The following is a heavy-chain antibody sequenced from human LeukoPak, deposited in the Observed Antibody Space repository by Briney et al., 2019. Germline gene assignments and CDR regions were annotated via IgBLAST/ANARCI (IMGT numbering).Heavy chain of an antibody. CDR1: GYTLTELS. V-gene: IGHV1-24*01. CDR3: ATGPIYSGYDFDY. Sequence: VASVKVPCKVSGYTLTELSMHWVRQAPGKGLEWMGGFDPEDGETIYAQKFQGRVTMTGDTSTDTAYMELSSLRSEDTAVYYCATGPIYSGYDFDYWGQGTLVTVSS. J-gene: IGHJ4*02. CDR2: FDPEDGET. D-gene: IGHD5-12*01.